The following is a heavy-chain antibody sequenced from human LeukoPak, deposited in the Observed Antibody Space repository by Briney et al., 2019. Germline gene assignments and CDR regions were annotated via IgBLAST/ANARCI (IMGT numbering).Heavy chain of an antibody. CDR3: ARDRDGSGFDAFDI. J-gene: IGHJ3*02. CDR1: GFTVSSNY. CDR2: IYSGGST. Sequence: GGSLRLSCAASGFTVSSNYMSWVRQAPGKGLEWVSVIYSGGSTYYADSVKGRFTISRDNSKNTLYLQMNSLRAEDTAVYYCARDRDGSGFDAFDIWGQGTMVTVSS. D-gene: IGHD6-19*01. V-gene: IGHV3-66*01.